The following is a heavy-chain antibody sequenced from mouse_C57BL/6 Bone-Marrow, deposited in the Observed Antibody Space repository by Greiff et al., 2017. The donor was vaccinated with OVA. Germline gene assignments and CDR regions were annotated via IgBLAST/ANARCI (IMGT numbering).Heavy chain of an antibody. V-gene: IGHV3-6*01. CDR1: GYSITSGYY. Sequence: EVQLQQSGPGLVKPSQSLSLTCSVTGYSITSGYYWYWIRQFPGNKLEWMGYISYDGSNNYNPSLKNRISITRDTSKNQFFLKLNSVTTEDTATCYCANTTVVATDYWGQGNSVTVSS. CDR3: ANTTVVATDY. D-gene: IGHD1-1*01. CDR2: ISYDGSN. J-gene: IGHJ4*01.